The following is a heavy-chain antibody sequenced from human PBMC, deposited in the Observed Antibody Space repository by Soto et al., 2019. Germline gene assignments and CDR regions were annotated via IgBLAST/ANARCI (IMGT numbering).Heavy chain of an antibody. CDR1: VGSISSSSYY. D-gene: IGHD1-26*01. CDR2: IYYSGST. J-gene: IGHJ4*02. V-gene: IGHV4-39*01. CDR3: ARGVVGDTSVEY. Sequence: SETLSLTCTFSVGSISSSSYYCGWIRQPPGKGLEWIGSIYYSGSTYYNPSLRSRVTISVDTSKNQFSLKLSSVAAADTAVYYCARGVVGDTSVEYLGQGTLVIVSS.